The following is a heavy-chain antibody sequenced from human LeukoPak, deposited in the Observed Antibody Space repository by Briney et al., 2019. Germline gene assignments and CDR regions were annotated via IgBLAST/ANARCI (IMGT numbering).Heavy chain of an antibody. J-gene: IGHJ4*02. CDR2: IYPGDSDT. V-gene: IGHV5-51*01. Sequence: PGASLQISCEGAGSIFTSYWIGCGRPVPGKGLEWMRVIYPGDSDTRYSPSFQGQVTISADKSISTAYLQWSSLKASHTAMYYCARRSSLGVRLFDYWGQGTLVTVSS. D-gene: IGHD3-3*01. CDR1: GSIFTSYW. CDR3: ARRSSLGVRLFDY.